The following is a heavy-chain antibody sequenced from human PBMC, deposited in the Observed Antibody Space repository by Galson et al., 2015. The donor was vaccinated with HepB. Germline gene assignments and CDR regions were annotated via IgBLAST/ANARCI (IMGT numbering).Heavy chain of an antibody. J-gene: IGHJ4*02. D-gene: IGHD3-10*01. CDR3: ARDGVKFMVRGVYDY. V-gene: IGHV3-11*05. CDR2: ISSSSSYT. Sequence: SLRLSCAASGFTFSDYYMSWIRQAPGKGLEWVSYISSSSSYTNYADSVKGRFTISRDNAKNSLYLQMNSLRAEDTAVYYCARDGVKFMVRGVYDYWGQGTLVTVSS. CDR1: GFTFSDYY.